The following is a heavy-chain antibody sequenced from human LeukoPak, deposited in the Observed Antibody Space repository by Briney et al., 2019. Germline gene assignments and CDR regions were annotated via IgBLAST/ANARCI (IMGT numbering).Heavy chain of an antibody. V-gene: IGHV5-51*01. CDR3: ARRRDSSSWGNAFDI. D-gene: IGHD6-13*01. J-gene: IGHJ3*02. Sequence: GESLKISSKGSGYKFSNYWVGCARAMPGKGPEWVGIIYPGGSDTRYSPSLQGQVAISADNSISTAYLQWSSLKASDTAIYYCARRRDSSSWGNAFDIWGQGTMVTVSS. CDR1: GYKFSNYW. CDR2: IYPGGSDT.